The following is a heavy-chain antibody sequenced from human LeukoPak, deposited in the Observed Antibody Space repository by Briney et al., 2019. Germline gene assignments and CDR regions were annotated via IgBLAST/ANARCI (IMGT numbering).Heavy chain of an antibody. J-gene: IGHJ5*02. V-gene: IGHV1-2*02. Sequence: ASVKVSCKASGYTFTGYYMHWVRQAPGQGLEWMGWITPNSGGTNYAQKFQGRVTMTRDTSISTAYVELSRLRSDDTAVYYCARLDVDIVATISGWFDPWGQGTLVTVSS. CDR3: ARLDVDIVATISGWFDP. CDR1: GYTFTGYY. CDR2: ITPNSGGT. D-gene: IGHD5-12*01.